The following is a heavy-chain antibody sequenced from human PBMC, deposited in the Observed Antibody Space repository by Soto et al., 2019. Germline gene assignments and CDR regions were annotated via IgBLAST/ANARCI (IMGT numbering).Heavy chain of an antibody. J-gene: IGHJ5*02. Sequence: ASVKVYCKAAGGTFSSYTISWVRQAPGQGLEWMGRTIPILGIANYAQKFQGRVTITADKSTSTAYMELSSLRSEDTAVYYCARDGCSSTSCPIYNWFDPWGQGTLVTVSS. CDR3: ARDGCSSTSCPIYNWFDP. V-gene: IGHV1-69*04. CDR1: GGTFSSYT. D-gene: IGHD2-2*01. CDR2: TIPILGIA.